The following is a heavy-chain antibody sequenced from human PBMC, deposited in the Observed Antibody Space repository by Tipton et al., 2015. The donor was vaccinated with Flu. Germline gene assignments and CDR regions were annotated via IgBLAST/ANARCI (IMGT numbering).Heavy chain of an antibody. CDR2: ISSSGSTI. CDR1: GFTFSDYY. D-gene: IGHD3-22*01. V-gene: IGHV3-11*01. J-gene: IGHJ6*02. Sequence: GSLRLSCAASGFTFSDYYMSWIRQAPGKGLEWVSYISSSGSTIYYADSVKGRFTISRDNAKNSLYLQMNSLRAEDTAVYYCARDPMIEVVMGHYYYYGTDVWGQGTTVTVSS. CDR3: ARDPMIEVVMGHYYYYGTDV.